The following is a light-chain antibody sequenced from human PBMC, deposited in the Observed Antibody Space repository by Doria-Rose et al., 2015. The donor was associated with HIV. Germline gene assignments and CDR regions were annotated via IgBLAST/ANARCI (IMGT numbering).Light chain of an antibody. Sequence: LTQSPGTLSLSPGERATLSCRASQSFSSTYLAWYQQKPGQAPSLLIYDGSTRATGIPDRFGASGSGTDFTLTTNRLEPEDSALYYCHQYGTSWTFGQGTKVEI. CDR2: DGS. CDR1: QSFSSTY. V-gene: IGKV3-20*01. CDR3: HQYGTSWT. J-gene: IGKJ1*01.